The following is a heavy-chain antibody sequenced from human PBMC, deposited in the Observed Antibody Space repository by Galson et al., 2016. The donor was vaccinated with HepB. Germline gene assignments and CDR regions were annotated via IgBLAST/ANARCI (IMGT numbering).Heavy chain of an antibody. CDR1: GFTFSSHW. J-gene: IGHJ4*02. V-gene: IGHV3-7*01. CDR2: IKQDGSEM. D-gene: IGHD3-9*01. CDR3: ARDKGAYDILTGYSGY. Sequence: SLRLSCAASGFTFSSHWMNWVRQAPGKGLEWVANIKQDGSEMYYVDSVKGRFTISRDNSKNTLFLQLNSLRAEDTAVYYCARDKGAYDILTGYSGYWGQGTLVTVSS.